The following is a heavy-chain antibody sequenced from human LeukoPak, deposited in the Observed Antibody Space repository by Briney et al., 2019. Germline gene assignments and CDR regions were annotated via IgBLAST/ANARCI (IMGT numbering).Heavy chain of an antibody. CDR2: ISYDGTDK. J-gene: IGHJ2*01. CDR1: GFTFSPYA. D-gene: IGHD2-21*02. Sequence: PGWSLRLSFAASGFTFSPYAMYWVRQAAAKGLEWVAVISYDGTDKYYADFVKGRFTISRDNFKNTLYLQMNSLRAEDTAVYYCARDGPSDSDWYFDLWGRGTLVTVSS. CDR3: ARDGPSDSDWYFDL. V-gene: IGHV3-30*04.